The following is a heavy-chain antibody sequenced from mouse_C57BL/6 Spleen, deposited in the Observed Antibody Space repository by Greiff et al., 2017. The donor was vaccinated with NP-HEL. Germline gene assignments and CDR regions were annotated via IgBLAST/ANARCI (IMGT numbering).Heavy chain of an antibody. J-gene: IGHJ1*03. CDR1: GYAFSSYW. Sequence: VQLQQSGAELVKPGASVKISCKASGYAFSSYWMNWVKQRPGKGLEWIGQIYPGDGDTNYNGKFKGKATLTADKSSSTAYMQLSSLTSEDSAVYFCAREDSYYYCSSYEYFDVWGTGTTVTVSA. V-gene: IGHV1-80*01. CDR3: AREDSYYYCSSYEYFDV. D-gene: IGHD1-1*01. CDR2: IYPGDGDT.